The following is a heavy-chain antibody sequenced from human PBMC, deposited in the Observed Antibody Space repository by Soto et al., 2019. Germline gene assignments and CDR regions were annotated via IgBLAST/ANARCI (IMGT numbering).Heavy chain of an antibody. Sequence: QLQLQESGPGLAKPSETLSLTCSVSGGAITNTNCHWGWIRQGPGMGLEWNVALYFRRATDYNPSLQRRATTSAGTSRNQIPLHLRSVTAADTPVSYCIGVFAATLDSWGQGTRVTV. CDR3: IGVFAATLDS. CDR1: GGAITNTNCH. D-gene: IGHD6-25*01. V-gene: IGHV4-39*01. CDR2: LYFRRAT. J-gene: IGHJ5*01.